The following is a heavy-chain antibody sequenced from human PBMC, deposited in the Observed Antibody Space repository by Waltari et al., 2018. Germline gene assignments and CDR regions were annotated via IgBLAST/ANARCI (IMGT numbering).Heavy chain of an antibody. J-gene: IGHJ5*02. V-gene: IGHV5-51*01. Sequence: EVQLVQSGAEVKKSGESLKISCQGSGYSFNTHWIALMRQMPGKGLEWMGFIYPSNSDTRYSPAFQGQVNISGDKSTNTAYLQWRSLKASDTAMYYCARRVRGKYNWFDPWGQGTQVTVSS. CDR1: GYSFNTHW. D-gene: IGHD1-26*01. CDR3: ARRVRGKYNWFDP. CDR2: IYPSNSDT.